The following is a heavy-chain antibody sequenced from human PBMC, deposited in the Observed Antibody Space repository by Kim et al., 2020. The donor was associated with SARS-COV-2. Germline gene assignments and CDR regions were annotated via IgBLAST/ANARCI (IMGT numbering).Heavy chain of an antibody. Sequence: GGSLRLSCAASGFTFSSYAMHWVRQAPGKGLEWVAAITYGGSNKYYADSVKGRFTISRDNSKNTLYLQMNSLRAEDTAVYYCARDRLGATFDYWGPGTLGTVSS. D-gene: IGHD1-26*01. CDR1: GFTFSSYA. CDR3: ARDRLGATFDY. V-gene: IGHV3-30*04. J-gene: IGHJ4*02. CDR2: ITYGGSNK.